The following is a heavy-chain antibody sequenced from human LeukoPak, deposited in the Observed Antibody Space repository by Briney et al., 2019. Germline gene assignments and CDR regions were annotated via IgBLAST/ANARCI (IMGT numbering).Heavy chain of an antibody. CDR1: GGSISSGDYY. Sequence: PSETLSLTCTVSGGSISSGDYYWSWIRQPPGKGLEWIGYIYYSGSTYYNPSLKSRVTISVDTSKNQFSLKLSSVTAADTAVYYCASWYDTRGYYYGAFDIWGQGTIVTVSS. D-gene: IGHD3-22*01. CDR2: IYYSGST. V-gene: IGHV4-30-4*01. CDR3: ASWYDTRGYYYGAFDI. J-gene: IGHJ3*02.